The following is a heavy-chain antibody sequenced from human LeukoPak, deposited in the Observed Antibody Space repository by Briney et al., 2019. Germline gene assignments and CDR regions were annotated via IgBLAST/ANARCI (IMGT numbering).Heavy chain of an antibody. D-gene: IGHD7-27*01. CDR2: ISSSSSYI. J-gene: IGHJ4*02. V-gene: IGHV3-21*04. CDR3: ARDHWGEYSGGTTSPEGYIFDY. Sequence: GGSLRLSCAASGFTFSSYSMNWVRQAPGKGLEWVSSISSSSSYIYYADSVKGRFTISRDNAKKSLYLQMNSLRAEDAALYYCARDHWGEYSGGTTSPEGYIFDYWGQGTLVTVSS. CDR1: GFTFSSYS.